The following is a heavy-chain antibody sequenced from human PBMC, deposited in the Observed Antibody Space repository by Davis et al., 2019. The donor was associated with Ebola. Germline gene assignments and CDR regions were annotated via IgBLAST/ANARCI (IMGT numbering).Heavy chain of an antibody. J-gene: IGHJ4*02. CDR2: ISAYNGYT. V-gene: IGHV1-18*01. Sequence: SVKVSCKASGYTFTSYAITWVRQAPGQGLEWMAWISAYNGYTNYAQKFHDRVTMTTDTSTSTAYMELRSLRSDDTAVYYCTRDQLFSTSWFDYWGQGTLVRVSS. D-gene: IGHD1-26*01. CDR1: GYTFTSYA. CDR3: TRDQLFSTSWFDY.